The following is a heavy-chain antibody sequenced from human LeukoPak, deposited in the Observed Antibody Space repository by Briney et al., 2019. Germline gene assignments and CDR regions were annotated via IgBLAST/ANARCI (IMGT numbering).Heavy chain of an antibody. CDR1: GGSFSAFY. J-gene: IGHJ4*02. CDR3: ARGAYCTSINCYGFDY. D-gene: IGHD2-2*01. Sequence: SATLSLTCNVSGGSFSAFYWSWIRQPPGEGLEWVGELSHTGNTNYNPSLKSRVTFSVDTSKRQFSLRLKSVTAADTAVYYCARGAYCTSINCYGFDYWGQGTLVTVSS. CDR2: LSHTGNT. V-gene: IGHV4-34*01.